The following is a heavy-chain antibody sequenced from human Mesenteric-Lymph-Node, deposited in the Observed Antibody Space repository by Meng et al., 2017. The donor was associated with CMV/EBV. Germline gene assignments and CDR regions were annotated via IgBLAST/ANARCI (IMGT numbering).Heavy chain of an antibody. J-gene: IGHJ4*02. D-gene: IGHD6-13*01. CDR2: INPKSGDT. Sequence: ASVKVSCKASGYSFTGYYIHWVRQAPGQGLEWMGWINPKSGDTKYAQKLQGRVTMTRDTSISTAYMEVGSLRSDDTAVYFCARSPATGYYLDYWGQGTLVTVSS. CDR3: ARSPATGYYLDY. V-gene: IGHV1-2*02. CDR1: GYSFTGYY.